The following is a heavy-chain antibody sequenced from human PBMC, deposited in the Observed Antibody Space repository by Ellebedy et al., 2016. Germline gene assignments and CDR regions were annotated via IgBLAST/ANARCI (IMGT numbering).Heavy chain of an antibody. V-gene: IGHV3-23*01. D-gene: IGHD3/OR15-3a*01. CDR1: GLTFSNFF. CDR2: ISGNGDKR. J-gene: IGHJ4*02. CDR3: RHGHYADY. Sequence: GGSLRLSXAASGLTFSNFFMSWVRQAPGKGLEWVSTISGNGDKRDFADSVKGRFTISRDNSKNTVYLQMNNVRAEDTAMYYCRHGHYADYWGQGTLVTVSS.